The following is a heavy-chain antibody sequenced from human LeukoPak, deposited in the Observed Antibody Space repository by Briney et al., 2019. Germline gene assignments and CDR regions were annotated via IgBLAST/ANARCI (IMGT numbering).Heavy chain of an antibody. CDR1: GFTFSSYE. D-gene: IGHD6-6*01. V-gene: IGHV3-48*03. CDR3: ANRGSSISLR. CDR2: ISSSGSTM. Sequence: GGSLRLSCAASGFTFSSYEMNWVRQAPGKGLEWVSYISSSGSTMYYADSVKGRFTISRDNAKNSLYLQMNSLRAEDTAVYYCANRGSSISLRWGQGTLVTVSS. J-gene: IGHJ4*02.